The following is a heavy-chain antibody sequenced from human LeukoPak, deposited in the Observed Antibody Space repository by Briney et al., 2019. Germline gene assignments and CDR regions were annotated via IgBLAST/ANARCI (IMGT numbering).Heavy chain of an antibody. Sequence: ASVKVSCKASGYTFTGYYMHWVRQAPGQGLEWMGWINTNTGNPTYAQGFTGRFVFSLDTSVSTAYLQISSLKAEDTAVYYCARRGEIVTMIGAHWGQGTLVTVSS. CDR1: GYTFTGYY. D-gene: IGHD3-22*01. CDR3: ARRGEIVTMIGAH. V-gene: IGHV7-4-1*02. J-gene: IGHJ4*02. CDR2: INTNTGNP.